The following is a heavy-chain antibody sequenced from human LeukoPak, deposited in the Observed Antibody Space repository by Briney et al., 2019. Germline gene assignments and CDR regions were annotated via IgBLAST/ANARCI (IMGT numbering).Heavy chain of an antibody. CDR3: AKSYTTNWSQWFDP. D-gene: IGHD3-16*01. CDR1: EFTFITYW. V-gene: IGHV3-30*18. J-gene: IGHJ5*02. Sequence: GGSLRLSCEVSEFTFITYWMSWVRQAPGKGLEWVAGISYIESNKYYVESVKGRFTISRDNSKNTLYLQMNSLRADDMAVYYCAKSYTTNWSQWFDPWGQGTLVSVSS. CDR2: ISYIESNK.